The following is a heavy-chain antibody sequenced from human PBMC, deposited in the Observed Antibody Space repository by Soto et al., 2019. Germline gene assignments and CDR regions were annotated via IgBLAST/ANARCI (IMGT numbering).Heavy chain of an antibody. CDR3: WGWLSSFDY. D-gene: IGHD3-22*01. V-gene: IGHV3-30-3*01. J-gene: IGHJ4*02. Sequence: GGSLRLSCAASGFTFSSYAMHWVRQAPGKGLEWVAVISYDGSNKYYADSVKGRFTISRDNSKNTLYLQMNSLRAEDTAVYYCWGWLSSFDYWGQGTLVTVSS. CDR2: ISYDGSNK. CDR1: GFTFSSYA.